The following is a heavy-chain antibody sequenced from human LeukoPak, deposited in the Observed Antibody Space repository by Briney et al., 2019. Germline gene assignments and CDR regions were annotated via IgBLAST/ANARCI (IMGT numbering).Heavy chain of an antibody. CDR3: AKSYGSGSYYGDIDY. CDR1: GFTFDDYA. V-gene: IGHV3-9*01. J-gene: IGHJ4*02. CDR2: ISWNGGSI. Sequence: GRSLRLSCAASGFTFDDYAMHWARQAPGKGLEWVSGISWNGGSIGYADSVKGRFTISRDNAKNSLYLQMNSLRAEDTALYYCAKSYGSGSYYGDIDYWGQGTLVTVSS. D-gene: IGHD3-10*01.